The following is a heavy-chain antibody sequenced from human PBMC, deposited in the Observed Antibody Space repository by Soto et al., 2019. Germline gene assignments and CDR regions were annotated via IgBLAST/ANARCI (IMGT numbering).Heavy chain of an antibody. D-gene: IGHD3-16*01. CDR2: ISGGSAYI. CDR1: GFTFSKSS. J-gene: IGHJ4*02. Sequence: EVQLVESGGGLVKPGGSLRLSCAASGFTFSKSSMNWVRQAPGKGLEWVASISGGSAYIYYSDSVKGRFTVSRDNAKNSVYLQMNSLRAEDTAVYFCARETLRGDFDYWGQGTLVTVSS. CDR3: ARETLRGDFDY. V-gene: IGHV3-21*01.